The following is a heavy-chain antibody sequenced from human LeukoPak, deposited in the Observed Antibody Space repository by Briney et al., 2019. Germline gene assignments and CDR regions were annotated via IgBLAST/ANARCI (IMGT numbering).Heavy chain of an antibody. CDR2: IYYSGST. CDR1: GGSISSYY. J-gene: IGHJ4*02. Sequence: SETLSLTCTVSGGSISSYYWSWIRQPPGKGLEWIGYIYYSGSTNYNPSLKSRVTISVDKSKNQFSLNLASVTAADTAIYYCANSTIAAEATRFFDYWGQGALVTVSS. CDR3: ANSTIAAEATRFFDY. V-gene: IGHV4-59*12. D-gene: IGHD6-13*01.